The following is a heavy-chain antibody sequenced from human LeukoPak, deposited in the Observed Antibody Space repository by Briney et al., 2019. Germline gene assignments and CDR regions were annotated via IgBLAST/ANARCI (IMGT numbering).Heavy chain of an antibody. CDR3: ATRALSSGSYGPPVPDY. CDR1: GYTFTSYD. V-gene: IGHV1-8*01. D-gene: IGHD1-26*01. J-gene: IGHJ4*02. Sequence: ASVKVSCKASGYTFTSYDINWVRQATGQGLEWMGWMNPNSGNTGYAQKFQGRVTMTRNTSISTAYMELSSLRSEDTAVYYCATRALSSGSYGPPVPDYWGQGTLVTVSS. CDR2: MNPNSGNT.